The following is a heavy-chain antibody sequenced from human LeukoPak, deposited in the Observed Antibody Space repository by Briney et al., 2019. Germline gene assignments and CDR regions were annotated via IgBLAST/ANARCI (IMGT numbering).Heavy chain of an antibody. CDR1: GGSISSSSYY. CDR2: IYYSGST. V-gene: IGHV4-39*07. J-gene: IGHJ4*02. Sequence: SETLSLTCTVSGGSISSSSYYWGWIRQPPGKGLEWIGSIYYSGSTYYNPSLKSRVTISVDTSKNQFSLKLGSVTAADTAVYYCARVPSLAAAGIAGFDYWGQGTLVTVSS. D-gene: IGHD6-13*01. CDR3: ARVPSLAAAGIAGFDY.